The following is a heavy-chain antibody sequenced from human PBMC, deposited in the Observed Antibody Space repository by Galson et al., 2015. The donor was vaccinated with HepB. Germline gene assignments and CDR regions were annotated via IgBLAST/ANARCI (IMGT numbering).Heavy chain of an antibody. CDR1: GFTFSGSA. V-gene: IGHV3-73*01. CDR2: IRSKANSYAT. D-gene: IGHD3-10*01. CDR3: TRIYYYGSGSTERPDY. Sequence: SLRLSCAASGFTFSGSAMHWVRQASGKGLEWVGRIRSKANSYATAYAASVKGRFTISRDDSKNTAYLQMNSLKTEDTAVYYCTRIYYYGSGSTERPDYWGQGTLVTVSS. J-gene: IGHJ4*02.